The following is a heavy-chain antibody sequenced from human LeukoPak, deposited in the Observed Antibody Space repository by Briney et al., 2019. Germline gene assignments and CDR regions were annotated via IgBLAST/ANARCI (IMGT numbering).Heavy chain of an antibody. CDR1: GFTLSSYR. CDR3: ASPPGAARDY. CDR2: IKQNGREK. Sequence: GGSLRLSCAASGFTLSSYRMSWVRQAPGKGLEWVANIKQNGREKYYVDSVKGRFTISRDNAKNSLYLQMNSLRAEDTAVYYCASPPGAARDYWGQGTLVTVSS. J-gene: IGHJ4*02. D-gene: IGHD6-6*01. V-gene: IGHV3-7*01.